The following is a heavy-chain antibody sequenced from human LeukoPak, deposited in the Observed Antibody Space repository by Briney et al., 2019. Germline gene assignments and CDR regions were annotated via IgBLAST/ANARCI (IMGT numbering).Heavy chain of an antibody. J-gene: IGHJ4*02. Sequence: ASVKVSCKASGYTFTSYDINWVRQATGQGLEWMGWMNPNSGNTGYAQKFQGRVTMTRNTSISTAYMELSSLRSEGTAVYYCARGPCIGGDCYSYYFDYWGQGTLVTVSS. CDR1: GYTFTSYD. CDR3: ARGPCIGGDCYSYYFDY. D-gene: IGHD2-21*02. V-gene: IGHV1-8*01. CDR2: MNPNSGNT.